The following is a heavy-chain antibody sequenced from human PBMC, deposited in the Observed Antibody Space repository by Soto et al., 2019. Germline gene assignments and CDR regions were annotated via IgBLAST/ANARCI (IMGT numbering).Heavy chain of an antibody. CDR1: GFTFNSYF. CDR2: ISGGGGAK. Sequence: PGGSLRLSCTASGFTFNSYFMSWVRQAPGEGLEWISAISGGGGAKYYSDSVKGRFTISRDNSNNTLYLQMNSLRADETAVYYCAKSLTASNFRLDVWGHGTRVTVSS. D-gene: IGHD7-27*01. J-gene: IGHJ6*02. V-gene: IGHV3-23*01. CDR3: AKSLTASNFRLDV.